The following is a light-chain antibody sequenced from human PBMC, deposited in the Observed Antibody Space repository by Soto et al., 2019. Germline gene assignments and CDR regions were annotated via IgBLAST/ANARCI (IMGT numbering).Light chain of an antibody. J-gene: IGKJ4*01. V-gene: IGKV1-39*01. CDR3: QQSSSTVLT. CDR1: QSISSY. Sequence: DIQMTQSPSSLSASVGDRVTITCRASQSISSYLNWYQQKPGKAPKLLIYAASSLQGGVPSRFSGSGSGTDFTLTISMLQREDCAIYYCQQSSSTVLTFGGGTKVEIK. CDR2: AAS.